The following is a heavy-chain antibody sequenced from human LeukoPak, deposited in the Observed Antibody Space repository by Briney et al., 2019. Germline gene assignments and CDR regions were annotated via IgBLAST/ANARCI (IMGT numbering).Heavy chain of an antibody. J-gene: IGHJ4*02. CDR1: GFPFSNYW. CDR2: MKEDGGEI. D-gene: IGHD4-23*01. Sequence: GGSLRLSCAGAGFPFSNYWMAWVRQAPGKGLEWVANMKEDGGEINYVDSVKGRFTISRDNAKNSLDLQMNSLRVDDTAVYYCVRDRGYSTFDYWGQGTLVIVSS. CDR3: VRDRGYSTFDY. V-gene: IGHV3-7*01.